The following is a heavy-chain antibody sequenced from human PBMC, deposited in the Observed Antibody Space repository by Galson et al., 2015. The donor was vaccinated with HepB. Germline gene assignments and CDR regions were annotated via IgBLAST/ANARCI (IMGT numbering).Heavy chain of an antibody. D-gene: IGHD6-19*01. Sequence: VKVSCKASGYTFTSYDINWVRQATGQGLEWMGWMNPNSGNTGYAQKFQGRVTMIRNTSISTAYMELSSLRSEDTAVYYCARDAGYSSGWREKTTYYFDYWGQGTLVTVSS. CDR3: ARDAGYSSGWREKTTYYFDY. CDR2: MNPNSGNT. V-gene: IGHV1-8*01. CDR1: GYTFTSYD. J-gene: IGHJ4*02.